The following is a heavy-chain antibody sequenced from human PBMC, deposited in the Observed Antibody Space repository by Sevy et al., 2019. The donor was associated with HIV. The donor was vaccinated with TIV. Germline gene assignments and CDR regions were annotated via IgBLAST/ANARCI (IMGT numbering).Heavy chain of an antibody. CDR3: ARDYYGSGSYYEFVY. CDR2: IYDGGST. D-gene: IGHD3-10*01. Sequence: SETLSLTCTVSGFSISSDYYWGWIRQPPGKGLEWIGSIYDGGSTYYNPSLKSRVTISIDTSKNQFTLKLSSVTSADTAVYYCARDYYGSGSYYEFVYWGQGNLVTISS. J-gene: IGHJ4*02. V-gene: IGHV4-38-2*02. CDR1: GFSISSDYY.